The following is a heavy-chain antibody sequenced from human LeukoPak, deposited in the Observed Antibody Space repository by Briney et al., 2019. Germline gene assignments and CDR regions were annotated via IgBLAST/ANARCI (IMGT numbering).Heavy chain of an antibody. D-gene: IGHD6-6*01. Sequence: GGSLRLSCAASGFTFSSYSMNWARQAPGKGLEWVSYISNTGSTIYYADSVRGRFTISRDNAKNSLYLQMNSLRAEDTAVYYCARGPYSSSNYFDYWGQGTLVTVSS. J-gene: IGHJ4*02. CDR1: GFTFSSYS. CDR3: ARGPYSSSNYFDY. CDR2: ISNTGSTI. V-gene: IGHV3-48*01.